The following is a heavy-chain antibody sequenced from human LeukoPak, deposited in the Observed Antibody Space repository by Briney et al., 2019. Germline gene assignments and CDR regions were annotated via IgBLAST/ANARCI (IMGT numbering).Heavy chain of an antibody. CDR3: GRQGYTAAHYFLDY. D-gene: IGHD2-2*02. V-gene: IGHV4-4*07. CDR2: IYTTGAT. Sequence: PSETLSLTCTVSSGSISSYHWGWVRQPPGKGLEWIGRIYTTGATNYNPSLKSRVTMSIDTSTNQFSLNLRSMTAADTAVYFCGRQGYTAAHYFLDYWSQGTLVAVS. CDR1: SGSISSYH. J-gene: IGHJ4*02.